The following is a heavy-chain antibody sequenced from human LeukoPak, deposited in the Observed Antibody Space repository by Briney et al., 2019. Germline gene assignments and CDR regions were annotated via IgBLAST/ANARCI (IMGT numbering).Heavy chain of an antibody. CDR2: ISSNGGST. V-gene: IGHV3-64*01. Sequence: AGGSLRLSCAASGFTFSRYWMHWVRQAPGKGLEYVSAISSNGGSTYYANSVKGRFTISRDNSKNTLYLQMGSLRAEDMAVYYCAREPYGSGALRNWGQGTLVTVSS. D-gene: IGHD3-10*01. CDR1: GFTFSRYW. CDR3: AREPYGSGALRN. J-gene: IGHJ4*02.